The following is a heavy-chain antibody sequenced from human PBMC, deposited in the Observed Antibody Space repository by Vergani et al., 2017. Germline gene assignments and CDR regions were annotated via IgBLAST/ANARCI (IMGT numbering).Heavy chain of an antibody. Sequence: QLQLQESGPGLVKPSEPLSLTCTVSGGSISSSNYYCGWIRQPPGKGLEWIGSIYYSGSTYYNPSLKSRVTISVDTSKNQFSLKLSSVTAADTAVYYCARGGGNYYDAFDVWGQGTMVTVSS. CDR2: IYYSGST. CDR1: GGSISSSNYY. J-gene: IGHJ3*01. V-gene: IGHV4-39*01. D-gene: IGHD1-26*01. CDR3: ARGGGNYYDAFDV.